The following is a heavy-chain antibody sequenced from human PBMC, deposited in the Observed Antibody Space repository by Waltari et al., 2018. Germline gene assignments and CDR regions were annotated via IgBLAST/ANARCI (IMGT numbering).Heavy chain of an antibody. CDR3: ARSPVKGQGVIRV. J-gene: IGHJ4*02. V-gene: IGHV4-39*07. D-gene: IGHD3-10*01. Sequence: QLQLQESGPGLVKPSETLSLTCTVSGGSISSSSYYWGWIRQHPGKGLEWIGSIYYSGSTYYTPSLKSRVTISVDTSKNQFSLKLSSVTAADTAVYYCARSPVKGQGVIRVWGQGTLVTVSS. CDR1: GGSISSSSYY. CDR2: IYYSGST.